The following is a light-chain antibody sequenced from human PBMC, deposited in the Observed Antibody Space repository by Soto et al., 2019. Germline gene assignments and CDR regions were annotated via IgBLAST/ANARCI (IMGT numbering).Light chain of an antibody. J-gene: IGLJ2*01. CDR3: ASWATSTTMI. V-gene: IGLV2-14*03. Sequence: QSALTQPASVSGSPGQSITISCTGTSSDIGDYNFLSWYQQHPGTAPKLMLYDVNIRPSGVSNRFSGSKSGNTATLTISGLQAEDEADYYCASWATSTTMIFGGGTKVTVL. CDR1: SSDIGDYNF. CDR2: DVN.